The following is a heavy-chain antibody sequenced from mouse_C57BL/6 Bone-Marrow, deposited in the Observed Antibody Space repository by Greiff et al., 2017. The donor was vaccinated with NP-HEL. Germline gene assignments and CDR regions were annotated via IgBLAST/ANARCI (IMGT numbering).Heavy chain of an antibody. V-gene: IGHV1-47*01. D-gene: IGHD2-1*01. J-gene: IGHJ2*01. CDR1: GYTFTTYP. CDR3: ARGGNYWYYFDY. CDR2: FHPYTDDT. Sequence: VQGVESGAELVKPGASVKMSCKASGYTFTTYPIEWVKQNHGKSLEWIGNFHPYTDDTEYNEKFKNKATLTVEKSSSTVYLELSRLTSDDSSVYYCARGGNYWYYFDYWGQGTTLTVSS.